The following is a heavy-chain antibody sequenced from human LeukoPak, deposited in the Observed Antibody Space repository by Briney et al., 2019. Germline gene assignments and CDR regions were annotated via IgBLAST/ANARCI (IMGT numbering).Heavy chain of an antibody. CDR3: ARGPGYSSGWYVLSVDY. CDR1: GFTFSSYA. V-gene: IGHV3-30-3*01. D-gene: IGHD6-19*01. J-gene: IGHJ4*02. CDR2: VSYDGSIK. Sequence: GGSLRLSCAASGFTFSSYAKHWVRQAPANGLAWVAVVSYDGSIKYYADSVKGRFTTSRDNSKNMLYLQMNSLSAEDTAVYYCARGPGYSSGWYVLSVDYWGQGTLVTVSS.